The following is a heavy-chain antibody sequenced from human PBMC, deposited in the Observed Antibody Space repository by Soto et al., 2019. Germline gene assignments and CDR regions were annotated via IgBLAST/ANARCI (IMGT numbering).Heavy chain of an antibody. CDR3: ARATYYDSSGYGGYFDY. V-gene: IGHV4-31*03. CDR2: IYYSGST. J-gene: IGHJ4*02. CDR1: GGSISSGGYY. D-gene: IGHD3-22*01. Sequence: PSETLSLTCTVSGGSISSGGYYWSWIRQHPGKGLEWIGYIYYSGSTYYNPSLKSRVTISVDTSKNQFSLKLSSVTAADTAVYYCARATYYDSSGYGGYFDYWGQGTLVTV.